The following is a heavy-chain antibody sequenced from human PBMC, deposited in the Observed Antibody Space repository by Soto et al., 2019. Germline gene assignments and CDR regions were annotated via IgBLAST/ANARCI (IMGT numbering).Heavy chain of an antibody. CDR3: ARLAMWSRYSSGGFDY. CDR2: IDPSDSYT. D-gene: IGHD6-19*01. CDR1: GYSFTSYW. Sequence: PGESLKISCKGSGYSFTSYWISWVRQMPGKGLEWMGRIDPSDSYTNYSPSFQGRVTISADKSISTAYLQWSSLKASDTAMYYCARLAMWSRYSSGGFDYWGQGTLVTVSS. J-gene: IGHJ4*02. V-gene: IGHV5-10-1*01.